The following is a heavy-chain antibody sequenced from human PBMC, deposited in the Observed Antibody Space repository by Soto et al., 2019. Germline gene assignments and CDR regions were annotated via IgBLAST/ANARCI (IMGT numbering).Heavy chain of an antibody. CDR2: INAGPGNT. J-gene: IGHJ4*02. CDR1: GYSFTTYG. V-gene: IGHV1-3*01. Sequence: QVQLVQSGPEVQKPGASVKVSCKASGYSFTTYGIHWVRQAPGHRPEWMGWINAGPGNTKYSPKFQGRLTIYRHALANTATMELSSLISEDTAVYYCATSIDWKTYWGQGALVTVSS. CDR3: ATSIDWKTY. D-gene: IGHD3-9*01.